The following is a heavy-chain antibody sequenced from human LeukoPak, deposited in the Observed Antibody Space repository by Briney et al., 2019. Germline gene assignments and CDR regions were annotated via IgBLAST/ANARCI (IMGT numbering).Heavy chain of an antibody. V-gene: IGHV3-7*01. Sequence: QPGGSLRLSCAASGFTFSNYWMSWVRQAPGKGLEWVANIKQDGSETYYVDSVKGRFTISRDNAKTSLYLQMNSLRAEDTAVYYCARDLSGVTGYTYGRGIDYWGQGTLVTVSS. CDR2: IKQDGSET. J-gene: IGHJ4*02. CDR1: GFTFSNYW. CDR3: ARDLSGVTGYTYGRGIDY. D-gene: IGHD5-18*01.